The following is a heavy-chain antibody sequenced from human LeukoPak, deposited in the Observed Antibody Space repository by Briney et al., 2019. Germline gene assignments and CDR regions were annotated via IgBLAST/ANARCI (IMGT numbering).Heavy chain of an antibody. CDR2: IYYSGST. CDR3: ARQLRGSYSTYYFDY. CDR1: GGSISSSSYY. Sequence: KTSETLSLTCTVSGGSISSSSYYWGWIRQPPGKELEWIGSIYYSGSTYYNPSLKSRVTISVDTSKNQFSLKLSSVTAADTAVYYCARQLRGSYSTYYFDYWGQGTLVTDSS. V-gene: IGHV4-39*01. J-gene: IGHJ4*02. D-gene: IGHD6-13*01.